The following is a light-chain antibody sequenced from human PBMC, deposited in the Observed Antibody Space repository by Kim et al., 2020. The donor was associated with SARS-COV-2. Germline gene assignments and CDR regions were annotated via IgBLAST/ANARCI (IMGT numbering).Light chain of an antibody. CDR3: HYYGTSFLT. J-gene: IGKJ4*01. CDR1: QSVISTY. CDR2: GAS. Sequence: CPGEGATLSCRASQSVISTYLAWFQQKPGQAPRLLIYGASSRATGIPDRFSGSGSGTVFTLTISRLEPEDSAVYYCHYYGTSFLTFGGGTKVDIK. V-gene: IGKV3-20*01.